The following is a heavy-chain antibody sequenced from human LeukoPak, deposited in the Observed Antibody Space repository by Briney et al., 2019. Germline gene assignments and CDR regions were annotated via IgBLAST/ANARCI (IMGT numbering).Heavy chain of an antibody. CDR1: GGSTDSYYY. Sequence: PSETLSLTCTVSGGSTDSYYYWSWIRQPPGKGLEWIGYIYYSGSTNYNPSLKSRVTISVDTSKNQFSLKLSSVTAANTAVYYCARGDTYYDILTGYPNWGQGTLVTVSS. J-gene: IGHJ4*02. V-gene: IGHV4-59*08. CDR2: IYYSGST. D-gene: IGHD3-9*01. CDR3: ARGDTYYDILTGYPN.